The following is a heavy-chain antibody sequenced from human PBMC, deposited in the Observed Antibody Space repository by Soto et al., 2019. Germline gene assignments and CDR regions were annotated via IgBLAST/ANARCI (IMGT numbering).Heavy chain of an antibody. V-gene: IGHV3-30*03. Sequence: GGSLRLSCAASGFNFGVFGMHWVRQAPGKGLEWLSVLSYEGSEEYYADSVRGRFTISRDNSKDTLFLQMDSLRVDDTGVYYCALTRRSSLLEVAGPGFEYWDQGTLVTVSS. CDR2: LSYEGSEE. J-gene: IGHJ4*02. CDR1: GFNFGVFG. CDR3: ALTRRSSLLEVAGPGFEY. D-gene: IGHD6-19*01.